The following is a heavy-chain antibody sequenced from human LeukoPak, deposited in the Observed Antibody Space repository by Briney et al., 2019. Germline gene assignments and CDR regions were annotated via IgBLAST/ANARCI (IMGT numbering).Heavy chain of an antibody. Sequence: GGSLRLTCAASGFTFSSYGMRWVRQAPGKGLEWMAVISYDGSNKYYADSVKGRFTISRDNSKNALYLQMNSLRAEDTAVYYCAKGALLWFGELLSPLDYWGQGTLVTVSS. CDR3: AKGALLWFGELLSPLDY. V-gene: IGHV3-30*18. J-gene: IGHJ4*02. CDR1: GFTFSSYG. D-gene: IGHD3-10*01. CDR2: ISYDGSNK.